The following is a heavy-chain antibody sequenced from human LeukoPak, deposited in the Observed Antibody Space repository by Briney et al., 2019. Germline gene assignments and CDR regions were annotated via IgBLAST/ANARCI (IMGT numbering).Heavy chain of an antibody. CDR1: GGSISSSSYY. CDR2: IYYSGTT. J-gene: IGHJ4*02. CDR3: ARHSAFRGLGY. Sequence: SETLSLTCTVSGGSISSSSYYWVWIRQPPGKGLEWIGSIYYSGTTYDNPSLKSRATISVDPSKNPFSLKLSSVTAADTAVYYCARHSAFRGLGYWGQGTLVTVSP. V-gene: IGHV4-39*01.